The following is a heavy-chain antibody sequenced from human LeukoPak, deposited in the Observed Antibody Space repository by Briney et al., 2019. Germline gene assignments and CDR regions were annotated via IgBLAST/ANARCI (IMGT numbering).Heavy chain of an antibody. CDR1: GFTFSSYS. J-gene: IGHJ4*02. CDR3: ARDGAAYYDSSGYYFDY. D-gene: IGHD3-22*01. CDR2: ISISSSYI. V-gene: IGHV3-21*01. Sequence: GGSLRLSCAASGFTFSSYSMNWVRQGPGKGLEWVSSISISSSYIYYADSVKGRFTISRDNAKNSLYLQMNSLRAEDTAVYYCARDGAAYYDSSGYYFDYWGQGTLVTVSS.